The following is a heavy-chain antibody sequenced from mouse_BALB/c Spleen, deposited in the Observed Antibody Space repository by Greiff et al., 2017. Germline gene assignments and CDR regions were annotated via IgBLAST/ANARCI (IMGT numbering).Heavy chain of an antibody. V-gene: IGHV1-54*01. CDR3: ARGGGHFDY. J-gene: IGHJ2*01. Sequence: QVQLKESGAELVRPGTSVKVSCKASGYAFTNYLIEWVKQRPGQGLEWIGVINPGSGGTNYNEKFKGKATLTADKSSSTAYMQLSSLTSDDSAVYFCARGGGHFDYWGQGTTLTVSS. CDR1: GYAFTNYL. CDR2: INPGSGGT.